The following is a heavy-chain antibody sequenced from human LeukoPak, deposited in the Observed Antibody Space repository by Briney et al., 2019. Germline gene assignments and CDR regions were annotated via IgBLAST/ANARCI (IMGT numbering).Heavy chain of an antibody. Sequence: TSQTLSLTCAISGDSVSSNSAAWNWIRQSPSRGLEWLRRTYYKSKWYNDYAVSVKSRITINPDTSENQFSLQLNSVTPEDTAVYYCTRDSGSYSTSYRFDSWGQGTLVTVSS. D-gene: IGHD6-6*01. V-gene: IGHV6-1*01. CDR2: TYYKSKWYN. CDR3: TRDSGSYSTSYRFDS. CDR1: GDSVSSNSAA. J-gene: IGHJ4*02.